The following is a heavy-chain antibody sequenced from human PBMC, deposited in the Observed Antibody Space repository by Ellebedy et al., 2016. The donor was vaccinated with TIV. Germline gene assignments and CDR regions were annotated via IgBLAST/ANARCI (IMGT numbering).Heavy chain of an antibody. J-gene: IGHJ4*02. CDR3: ARGGADGDDY. D-gene: IGHD3-10*01. CDR2: ISHTGST. V-gene: IGHV4-30-2*01. Sequence: SETLSLTCADSGDSIRSGDYSWSWIRQPPGKGLEWVGYISHTGSTYYNPSLKSRVTRSIDRSKNQFSLRLRSVTAADTAVYYCARGGADGDDYWGQGTLVTVSS. CDR1: GDSIRSGDYS.